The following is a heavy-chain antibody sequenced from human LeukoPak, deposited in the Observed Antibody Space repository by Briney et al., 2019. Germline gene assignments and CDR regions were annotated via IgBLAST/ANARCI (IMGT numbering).Heavy chain of an antibody. J-gene: IGHJ4*02. CDR1: GFIFTPYA. D-gene: IGHD1-14*01. Sequence: GGSLRLSCSASGFIFTPYAMHWVRQAPGKGLEYVLAISSDGGGTYYTDSVKGRFTISRDNSKSTLYLQLSSLRPEDTAVYYCVRYTDSSYPDWGQGTLVTVSS. V-gene: IGHV3-64D*06. CDR2: ISSDGGGT. CDR3: VRYTDSSYPD.